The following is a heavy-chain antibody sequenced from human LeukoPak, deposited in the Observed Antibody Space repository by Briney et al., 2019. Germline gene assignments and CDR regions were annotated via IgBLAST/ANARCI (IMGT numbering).Heavy chain of an antibody. CDR3: AKDLGSAYYYDSSGYSS. J-gene: IGHJ4*02. CDR1: GFTFDDYG. D-gene: IGHD3-22*01. Sequence: GGSLRLSCAASGFTFDDYGMSWVRQAPGKGLEWVSGINWNSGSIGYADSVKGRFTISRDNAKNSLYLQMNSLRAEDTALYYCAKDLGSAYYYDSSGYSSRGQGTLVTVSS. V-gene: IGHV3-20*04. CDR2: INWNSGSI.